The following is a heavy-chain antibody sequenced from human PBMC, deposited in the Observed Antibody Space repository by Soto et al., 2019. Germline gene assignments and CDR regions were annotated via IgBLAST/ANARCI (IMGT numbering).Heavy chain of an antibody. Sequence: SSETLSLTCAVSGYSIISGYYCGWIRQPPGKGLEWIGSIYHSGSTYYNPSLKSRVTISVDTSKNQFSLKLSSVTAADTAVYYCARTTAGSEYFQHWGQGTLVTVSS. CDR1: GYSIISGYY. D-gene: IGHD4-17*01. CDR2: IYHSGST. J-gene: IGHJ1*01. CDR3: ARTTAGSEYFQH. V-gene: IGHV4-38-2*01.